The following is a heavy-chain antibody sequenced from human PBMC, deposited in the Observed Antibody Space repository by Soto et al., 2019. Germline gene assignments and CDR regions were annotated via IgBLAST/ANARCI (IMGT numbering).Heavy chain of an antibody. Sequence: SETLSLTCTVSGGSISSYYWSWIRQPAGKGLEWIGRIYTSGSTNYNPSLKSRVTMSVDTSKNQFSLKLSSVTAADTAVYYCARDLEYCSGGSCYSYWFDPWGQVTLVTVS. V-gene: IGHV4-4*07. CDR3: ARDLEYCSGGSCYSYWFDP. D-gene: IGHD2-15*01. J-gene: IGHJ5*02. CDR1: GGSISSYY. CDR2: IYTSGST.